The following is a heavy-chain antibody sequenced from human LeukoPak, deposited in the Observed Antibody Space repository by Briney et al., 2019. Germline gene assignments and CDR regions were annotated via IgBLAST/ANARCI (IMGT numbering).Heavy chain of an antibody. Sequence: GGSLRLSCAASGFTFSSYSMNWVRQAPGKGLEWVSYISTSSGTIYYADSVKGRFTISRDSAKNSLYLQMNSLRAEDTAVYYCARSGSGTYYNRYFDYWGQGTLVTVSS. CDR2: ISTSSGTI. J-gene: IGHJ4*02. V-gene: IGHV3-48*01. CDR1: GFTFSSYS. D-gene: IGHD3-10*01. CDR3: ARSGSGTYYNRYFDY.